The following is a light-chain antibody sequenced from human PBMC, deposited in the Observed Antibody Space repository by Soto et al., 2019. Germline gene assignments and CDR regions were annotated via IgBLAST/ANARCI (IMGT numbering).Light chain of an antibody. J-gene: IGLJ2*01. CDR2: SNN. V-gene: IGLV1-44*01. CDR1: SSNIGSNT. Sequence: QSVLTQPPSASGTPGQRVTISCSGSSSNIGSNTVNWYQQLPGTAPKRLIYSNNQRPSGVPDRFSGSKSGTSASLPISGLQSEDEADYYCAAWDDSLNGVVFGGGTKLTVL. CDR3: AAWDDSLNGVV.